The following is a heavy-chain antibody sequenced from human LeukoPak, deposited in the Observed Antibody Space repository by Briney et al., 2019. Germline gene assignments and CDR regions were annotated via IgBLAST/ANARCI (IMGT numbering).Heavy chain of an antibody. J-gene: IGHJ4*02. Sequence: PWGSMRLSCAASGLAFSAYKMHWVRQAPRKGLVWVSRISTDGYTTDYADFVQGRFTASRDNTKNTWSLEMNSLRAEDTAVYYCVVGGSPGYWGQGTLVTVSS. CDR3: VVGGSPGY. D-gene: IGHD2-15*01. CDR2: ISTDGYTT. V-gene: IGHV3-74*01. CDR1: GLAFSAYK.